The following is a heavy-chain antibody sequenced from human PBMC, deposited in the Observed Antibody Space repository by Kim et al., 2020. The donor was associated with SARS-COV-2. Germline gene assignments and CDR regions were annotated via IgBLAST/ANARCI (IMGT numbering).Heavy chain of an antibody. CDR3: ARGDSSSGFDY. CDR2: ISPSSGNT. CDR1: GYTFSTSS. V-gene: IGHV1-18*01. J-gene: IGHJ4*02. D-gene: IGHD6-6*01. Sequence: ASVKVSCKTSGYTFSTSSISWVRQAPGQGLEWMAWISPSSGNTNYAQKVQDRLTITTDTPTSTAYMELRSLRSDDTAVYYCARGDSSSGFDYWGQGTPVT.